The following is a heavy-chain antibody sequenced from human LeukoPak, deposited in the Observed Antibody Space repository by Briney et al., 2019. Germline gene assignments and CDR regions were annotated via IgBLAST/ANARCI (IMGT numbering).Heavy chain of an antibody. CDR2: ISAYNGNT. CDR3: ARDVGPGDWLLLTTYYYYGMDV. J-gene: IGHJ6*02. D-gene: IGHD3-9*01. CDR1: GYTFTSYG. V-gene: IGHV1-18*01. Sequence: ASVKVSCKASGYTFTSYGIRWVRQAPGQELEWMGWISAYNGNTNYAQKLQGRVTMTTDTSTSTAYMELRSLRSDDTAVYYCARDVGPGDWLLLTTYYYYGMDVWGQGTTVTVSS.